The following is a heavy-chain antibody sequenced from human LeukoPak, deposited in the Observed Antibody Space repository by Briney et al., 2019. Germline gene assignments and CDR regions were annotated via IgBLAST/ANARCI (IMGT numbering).Heavy chain of an antibody. Sequence: GSLRLSCAASGFTFSSYWMSWVRQAPGKGLEWVANIKQDGSEKYYVDSVKGRFTISRDNAKNSLYLQMNSLRAEDTAVYYCARDYYGSGSYYPYWGQGTLVTASS. CDR2: IKQDGSEK. CDR1: GFTFSSYW. D-gene: IGHD3-10*01. J-gene: IGHJ4*02. CDR3: ARDYYGSGSYYPY. V-gene: IGHV3-7*03.